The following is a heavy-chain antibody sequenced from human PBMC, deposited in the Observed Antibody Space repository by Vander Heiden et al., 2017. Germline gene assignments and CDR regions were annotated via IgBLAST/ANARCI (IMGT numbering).Heavy chain of an antibody. CDR2: ISWNGGSI. CDR3: AKDLGSSSFVDY. J-gene: IGHJ4*02. CDR1: GFTFDDPS. V-gene: IGHV3-9*01. Sequence: DVQLLESGVGLVPPGRSLRLTCAASGFTFDDPSLHWVRQAPGKGLEWVSGISWNGGSIGYADSVKGRFTISRDNAKKSLYLQMNSLRPEDTALYYCAKDLGSSSFVDYWGQGTLVTVSS. D-gene: IGHD6-6*01.